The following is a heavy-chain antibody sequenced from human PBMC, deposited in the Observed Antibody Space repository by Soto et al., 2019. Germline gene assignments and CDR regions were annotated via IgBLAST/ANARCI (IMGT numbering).Heavy chain of an antibody. J-gene: IGHJ4*02. CDR3: ASTAHSSGWYSGGFDY. CDR2: ISYSGST. Sequence: ETLSLTCTVSGGSMSSYYWSWIRQPPGRGLEWIGYISYSGSTNYNPSLKSRVTISVDTSKNQFSLKLSSVTAADTAVYYCASTAHSSGWYSGGFDYWGQGTLVTVSS. V-gene: IGHV4-59*01. CDR1: GGSMSSYY. D-gene: IGHD6-19*01.